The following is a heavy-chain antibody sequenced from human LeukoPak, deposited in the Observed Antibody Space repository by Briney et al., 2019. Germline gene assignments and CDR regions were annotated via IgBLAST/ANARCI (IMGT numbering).Heavy chain of an antibody. Sequence: SETLSLTCTVSGDSTSSNSYYWGWIRQPPGKGLEWIGSIYYSGSTYYNPSLKSRVTISVDTSKNQFSLKLNSVTAADTAVYYCARDLRGTKGSNYWGQGTLVTVSS. J-gene: IGHJ4*02. D-gene: IGHD3-16*01. CDR1: GDSTSSNSYY. CDR2: IYYSGST. V-gene: IGHV4-39*07. CDR3: ARDLRGTKGSNY.